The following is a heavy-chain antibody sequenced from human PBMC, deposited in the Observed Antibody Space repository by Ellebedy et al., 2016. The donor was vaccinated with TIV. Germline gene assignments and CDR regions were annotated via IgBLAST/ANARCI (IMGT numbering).Heavy chain of an antibody. V-gene: IGHV4-59*01. J-gene: IGHJ4*02. D-gene: IGHD2-15*01. CDR3: ARAATPSTPVDY. Sequence: SETLSLXCTVSGGSISSYYWSWIRQPPGKGLEWIGYIYYSGSTNYNPSLKSRVTISVDTSKNQFSLKLSSVTAADTAVYYCARAATPSTPVDYWGQGTPVTVSS. CDR2: IYYSGST. CDR1: GGSISSYY.